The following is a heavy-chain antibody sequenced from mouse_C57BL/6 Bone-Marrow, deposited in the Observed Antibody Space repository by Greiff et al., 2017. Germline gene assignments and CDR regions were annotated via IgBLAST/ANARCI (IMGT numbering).Heavy chain of an antibody. CDR3: ARSGALLFRYFDD. CDR2: IHPNSGST. Sequence: VQLQQPGAELVKPGASVKLSCKASGYTFTSYWMHWVKQRPGQGLEWIGMIHPNSGSTNYNEKFKSKATLTVDKSSSTAYMQLSSLTYEDSAVYYCARSGALLFRYFDDWGQGTTLTVSS. CDR1: GYTFTSYW. V-gene: IGHV1-64*01. D-gene: IGHD2-1*01. J-gene: IGHJ2*01.